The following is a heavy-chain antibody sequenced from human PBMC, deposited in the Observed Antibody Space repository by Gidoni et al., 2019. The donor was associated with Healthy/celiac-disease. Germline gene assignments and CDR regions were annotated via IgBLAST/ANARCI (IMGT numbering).Heavy chain of an antibody. J-gene: IGHJ1*01. CDR3: AKERAAIMVIEYFQH. D-gene: IGHD3-16*01. V-gene: IGHV3-23*01. Sequence: EVQLLEPGGGLVQPGGSLSPSCAASEFPFSSYAISWVRQAPGKGLGWVSAISGSGGSTYYADSVKGRFTISRDNSKNTLYLQMNSLRAEDTAVYYCAKERAAIMVIEYFQHWGQGTLVTVSS. CDR2: ISGSGGST. CDR1: EFPFSSYA.